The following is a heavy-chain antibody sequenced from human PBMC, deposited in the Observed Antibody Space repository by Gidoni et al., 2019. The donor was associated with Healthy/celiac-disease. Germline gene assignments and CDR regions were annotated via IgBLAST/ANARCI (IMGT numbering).Heavy chain of an antibody. CDR2: ISYDGSNK. Sequence: QVQLVESGGGVVQPGRSLRLSCAASGFTFSSYAMHWVRQAPGKGLEWVAVISYDGSNKYYADSVKGRFTISRDNSKNTLYLQMNSLRAEDTAVYYCARDLWSTVIAGAFDIWGQGTMVTVSS. CDR3: ARDLWSTVIAGAFDI. D-gene: IGHD2-21*01. J-gene: IGHJ3*02. CDR1: GFTFSSYA. V-gene: IGHV3-30-3*01.